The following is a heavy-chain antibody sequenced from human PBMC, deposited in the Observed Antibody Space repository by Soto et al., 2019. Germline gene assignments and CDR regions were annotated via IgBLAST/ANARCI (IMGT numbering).Heavy chain of an antibody. D-gene: IGHD2-21*02. CDR1: GYTFTNFG. CDR3: ARGVTPIDY. CDR2: ISAYNVNT. J-gene: IGHJ4*02. V-gene: IGHV1-18*01. Sequence: QVQLVQSGAEVKKPGASVKVSCKTSGYTFTNFGLSGVRQAPGQGLEWMGWISAYNVNTNYAQNFQGRVTMTTDTSTSPAYMELRSLRSDDTAVYYCARGVTPIDYWGQGTLVTVSS.